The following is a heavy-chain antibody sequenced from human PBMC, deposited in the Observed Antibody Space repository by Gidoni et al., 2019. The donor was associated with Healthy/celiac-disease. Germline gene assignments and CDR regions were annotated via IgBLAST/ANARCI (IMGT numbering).Heavy chain of an antibody. J-gene: IGHJ4*02. V-gene: IGHV3-23*01. CDR3: AKDRMSYDFWSGYYFDY. Sequence: EVQLLESGGGLVQPGGSLRLSCAASGFTFSSYAMSWVRQAPGKGLEWVSAISGSGGSTYYADSVKGRFTISRDNSKNTLYLQMNSLRAEDTAVYYCAKDRMSYDFWSGYYFDYWGQGTLVTVSS. CDR1: GFTFSSYA. D-gene: IGHD3-3*01. CDR2: ISGSGGST.